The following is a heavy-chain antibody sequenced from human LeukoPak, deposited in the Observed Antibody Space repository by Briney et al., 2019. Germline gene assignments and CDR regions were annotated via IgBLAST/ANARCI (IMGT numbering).Heavy chain of an antibody. V-gene: IGHV1-3*01. J-gene: IGHJ4*02. Sequence: GASVKVSCKASGYTFTSYAMHWVRQAPGQRLESMGWINAGNGNTKYSQKFQGRVTITRDTSASTAYMELSSLRSEDTAVYYCARSYYYDSSGYYPFDYWGQGTLVTVPS. CDR1: GYTFTSYA. CDR2: INAGNGNT. CDR3: ARSYYYDSSGYYPFDY. D-gene: IGHD3-22*01.